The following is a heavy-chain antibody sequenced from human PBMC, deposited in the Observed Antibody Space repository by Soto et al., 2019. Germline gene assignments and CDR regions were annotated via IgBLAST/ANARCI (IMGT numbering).Heavy chain of an antibody. CDR3: AREVGAPHYFDY. Sequence: QVQLVESGGGVVQPGRSLRLSCAASGFTFSSYAMHWVRQAPGKGLEWVAFISYDGSNKYYADSVKGRFTISRDNSKNPLYLQMNSLRAEDTAVYYCAREVGAPHYFDYWGQGTLVTVSS. CDR2: ISYDGSNK. J-gene: IGHJ4*02. CDR1: GFTFSSYA. D-gene: IGHD1-26*01. V-gene: IGHV3-30-3*01.